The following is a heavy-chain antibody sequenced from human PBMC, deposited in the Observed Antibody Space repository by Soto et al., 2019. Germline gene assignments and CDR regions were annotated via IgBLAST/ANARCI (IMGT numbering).Heavy chain of an antibody. J-gene: IGHJ4*02. D-gene: IGHD6-19*01. CDR2: FHYNGST. CDR3: ARQSSAWFSFDC. V-gene: IGHV4-59*08. Sequence: SETLSLTCTVSGGSISSFYWSWIRQPPGKRLEWIGFFHYNGSTKYNPSLKSRVTISVDTSKNLFSLRFSFVTAADTAVYYCARQSSAWFSFDCSGPGTLVTVSS. CDR1: GGSISSFY.